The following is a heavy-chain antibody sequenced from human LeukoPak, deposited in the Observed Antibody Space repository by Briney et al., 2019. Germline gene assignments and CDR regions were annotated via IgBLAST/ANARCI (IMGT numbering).Heavy chain of an antibody. CDR3: ARRRSGDDY. V-gene: IGHV1-69*05. Sequence: ASVKVSCKASGGTFSSYAISWVRQAPGQGLEWMGGIIPIFGTANYAQKFQGRVTMTTDTSTSTAYMELRSLRSDDTAVYYCARRRSGDDYWGQGTLVTVSS. CDR1: GGTFSSYA. D-gene: IGHD1-26*01. J-gene: IGHJ4*02. CDR2: IIPIFGTA.